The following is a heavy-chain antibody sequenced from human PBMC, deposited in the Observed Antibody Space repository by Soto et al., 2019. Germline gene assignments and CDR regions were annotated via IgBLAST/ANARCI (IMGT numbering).Heavy chain of an antibody. CDR2: IIPIFGTA. V-gene: IGHV1-69*13. CDR3: ARDCSSTSCYTVDYYYGMDV. D-gene: IGHD2-2*02. CDR1: GGTFSSYA. Sequence: GASVKVSCKASGGTFSSYAISWVRQAPGQGLGWMGGIIPIFGTANCAQKFQGRVTITADESTSTAYMELSSLRSEDTAVYYCARDCSSTSCYTVDYYYGMDVWGQGTTVTVSS. J-gene: IGHJ6*02.